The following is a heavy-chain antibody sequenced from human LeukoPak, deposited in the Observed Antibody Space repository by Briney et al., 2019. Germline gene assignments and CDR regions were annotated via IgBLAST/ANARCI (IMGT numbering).Heavy chain of an antibody. CDR1: GLTFSNQA. CDR2: IRGGGHSK. V-gene: IGHV3-23*01. Sequence: GGSLRLSWPPSGLTFSNQAMTWVRQAPGKGLEWASVIRGGGHSKYYADSVRGRFTISRDNSRNTLSLQMNRLSAEDTAFYYCARDAWGYYDSSGYSFGSQYYMDVWGKGTTVTVSS. CDR3: ARDAWGYYDSSGYSFGSQYYMDV. J-gene: IGHJ6*03. D-gene: IGHD3-22*01.